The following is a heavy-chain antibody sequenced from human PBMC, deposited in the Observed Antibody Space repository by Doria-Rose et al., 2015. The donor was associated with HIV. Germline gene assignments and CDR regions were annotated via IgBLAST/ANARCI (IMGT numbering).Heavy chain of an antibody. D-gene: IGHD3-3*01. J-gene: IGHJ6*03. CDR1: GFSFESYA. CDR2: VSCDSGAK. CDR3: AKAPIIGPKYYFYMDV. V-gene: IGHV3-9*01. Sequence: VQLVESGGGLVQPGRSLRLSCVGSGFSFESYAMHWVRLAPGKGLEWVAGVSCDSGAKGNADSVEGRLTISRDNAKKSVYLEMRSLRPEDTAFYYCAKAPIIGPKYYFYMDVWGKGTSVTVSS.